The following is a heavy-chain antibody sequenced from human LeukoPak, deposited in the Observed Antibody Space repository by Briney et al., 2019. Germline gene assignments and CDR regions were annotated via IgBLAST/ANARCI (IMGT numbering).Heavy chain of an antibody. V-gene: IGHV3-48*03. J-gene: IGHJ3*02. CDR1: GFTFSSYE. Sequence: GGSLRLSCAASGFTFSSYEMNWVRQAPGKGLEWVSYISSSGSTIYYADSLKGRFTISRDNAKNSLYLQMNSLRAEDTAVYYCARDNYYDSSGYPVNAFDIWGQGTMVTVSS. CDR3: ARDNYYDSSGYPVNAFDI. D-gene: IGHD3-22*01. CDR2: ISSSGSTI.